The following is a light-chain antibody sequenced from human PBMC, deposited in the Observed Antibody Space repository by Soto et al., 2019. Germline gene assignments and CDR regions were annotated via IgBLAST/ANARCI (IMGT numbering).Light chain of an antibody. V-gene: IGLV1-40*01. CDR2: GNN. J-gene: IGLJ2*01. CDR1: SSNIGAGYD. CDR3: QSYDNSLSGWGF. Sequence: QSVLTQPPSVSGAPGQRVTISCTGSSSNIGAGYDVHWYQHLPRTAPKLLIYGNNNRPSGVPDRFSASKSGTSASLAITGLQAEDEGDYYCQSYDNSLSGWGFFGGGTKLTVL.